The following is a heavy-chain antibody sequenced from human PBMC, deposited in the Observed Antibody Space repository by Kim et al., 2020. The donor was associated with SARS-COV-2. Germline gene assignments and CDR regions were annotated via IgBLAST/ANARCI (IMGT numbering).Heavy chain of an antibody. Sequence: GGSLRLSCTASGFTFSAYSMHWVRQAPGKGLEWVAFISYDGTKKFYTESAEGRFIISRDSPKNTLYLQMDGLRSDDTAVYYCARAGDEWIRGVLVWGQGT. CDR1: GFTFSAYS. CDR3: ARAGDEWIRGVLV. CDR2: ISYDGTKK. D-gene: IGHD3-10*01. V-gene: IGHV3-30*04. J-gene: IGHJ4*02.